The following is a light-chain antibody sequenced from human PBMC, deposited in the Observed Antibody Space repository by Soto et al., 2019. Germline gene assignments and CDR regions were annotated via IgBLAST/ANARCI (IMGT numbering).Light chain of an antibody. CDR3: QQYNTCLYT. V-gene: IGKV3-15*01. CDR2: GAY. J-gene: IGKJ2*01. Sequence: EIVMTQSPATLSVSPRERATLSCRASQSVSTNLAWYRQKPGQATRLLIHGAYIRATGIPARFSVSGSVTDFTLAISSLQSEDFAVYDYQQYNTCLYTLGQGTKVDIK. CDR1: QSVSTN.